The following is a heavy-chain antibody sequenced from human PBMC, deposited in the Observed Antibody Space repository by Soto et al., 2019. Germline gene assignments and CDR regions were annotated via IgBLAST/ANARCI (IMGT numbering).Heavy chain of an antibody. Sequence: GGSLRLSCAASGFTFSSYAMSWVRQAPGKGLEWVSAISGSGGSTYYADSVKGRFTISRDNSKNTLYLQMNSLRAEDTAVYYCAKDPPHDYGDSLISSEYFQHWGQGTLVTVS. CDR3: AKDPPHDYGDSLISSEYFQH. CDR1: GFTFSSYA. D-gene: IGHD4-17*01. J-gene: IGHJ1*01. CDR2: ISGSGGST. V-gene: IGHV3-23*01.